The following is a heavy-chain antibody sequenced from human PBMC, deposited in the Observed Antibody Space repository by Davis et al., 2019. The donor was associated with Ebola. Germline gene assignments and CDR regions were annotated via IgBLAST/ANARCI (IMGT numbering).Heavy chain of an antibody. V-gene: IGHV4-4*07. CDR2: IYTSGST. Sequence: PSETLSLTCTVSGGSISSYYWSWIRQPAGKGLEWIGRIYTSGSTNYNPSLKSRVTMSVDTSKNQFSLKLSSVTAADTAVYYCARAARARGYCSGGSCSPNWFDPWGQGTLVTVSS. CDR3: ARAARARGYCSGGSCSPNWFDP. D-gene: IGHD2-15*01. CDR1: GGSISSYY. J-gene: IGHJ5*02.